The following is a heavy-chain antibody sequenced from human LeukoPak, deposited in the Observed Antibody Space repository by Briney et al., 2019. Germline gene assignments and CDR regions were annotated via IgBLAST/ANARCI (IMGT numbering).Heavy chain of an antibody. V-gene: IGHV1-2*06. J-gene: IGHJ4*02. D-gene: IGHD3-10*01. Sequence: ASVKVSCKASGYTFTGYYMHWVRQAPGQGVEWMGRINPNLGRTTYPQTFQARVTMPRDTSISTAYMELSRLRSDDTAVYYCARVYGSGSLDYWGQGTLVTVSS. CDR2: INPNLGRT. CDR3: ARVYGSGSLDY. CDR1: GYTFTGYY.